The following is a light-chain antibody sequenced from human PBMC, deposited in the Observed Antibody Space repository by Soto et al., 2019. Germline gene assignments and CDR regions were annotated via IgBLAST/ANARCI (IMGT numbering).Light chain of an antibody. Sequence: QSVLTQPPSVSAAPGQKVTISCSGSSSNIGNNYVSWYQQLPGTAPKLLIYENNKRPSGIPDRFSGSKSGTSATLGITGLQTGDEADYYCGTWDSRLSAGNVFGTGTNITVL. CDR2: ENN. CDR3: GTWDSRLSAGNV. V-gene: IGLV1-51*02. CDR1: SSNIGNNY. J-gene: IGLJ1*01.